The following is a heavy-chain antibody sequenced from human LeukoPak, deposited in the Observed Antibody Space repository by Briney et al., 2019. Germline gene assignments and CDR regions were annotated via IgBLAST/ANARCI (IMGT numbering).Heavy chain of an antibody. CDR3: VREADYFDY. J-gene: IGHJ4*02. CDR2: TYYRSKWHN. Sequence: SQSLSLTRVISGDSVSSNSAAWNSIRQSPSRGLEWLGRTYYRSKWHNDYAVSMKSRTTINPDTSKIHFSLQLNSVTPEDTAVYYCVREADYFDYGGQGTLVTVYS. CDR1: GDSVSSNSAA. V-gene: IGHV6-1*01.